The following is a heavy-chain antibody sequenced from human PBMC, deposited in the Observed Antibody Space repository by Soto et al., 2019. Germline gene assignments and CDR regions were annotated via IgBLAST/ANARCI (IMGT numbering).Heavy chain of an antibody. CDR2: ISSSSSYI. Sequence: LRLSYAASGFTFSSYSMNWVRQAPGKGLEWGSSISSSSSYIYYADSVKGRFTISRDNANNSLYLQMNSLRAEDTAVYYCARGPQPHFNYYYYYGMDVWGQGTTVTVSS. CDR1: GFTFSSYS. V-gene: IGHV3-21*01. J-gene: IGHJ6*02. CDR3: ARGPQPHFNYYYYYGMDV.